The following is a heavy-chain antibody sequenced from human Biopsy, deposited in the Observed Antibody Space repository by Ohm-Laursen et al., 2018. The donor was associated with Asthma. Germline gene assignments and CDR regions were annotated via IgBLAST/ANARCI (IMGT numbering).Heavy chain of an antibody. V-gene: IGHV4-39*01. CDR3: ARRITIFGVVQKDHGMDA. CDR1: GGSMTPTSHY. CDR2: ISYGGKT. Sequence: SDTLSLTCAVSGGSMTPTSHYWDWIRQAPGKGLEWIGYISYGGKTSYNPSLKNRVTIPRDTPKNQSSLRLTSVTAADTAVYFCARRITIFGVVQKDHGMDAWGQGTTVIVSS. J-gene: IGHJ6*02. D-gene: IGHD3-3*01.